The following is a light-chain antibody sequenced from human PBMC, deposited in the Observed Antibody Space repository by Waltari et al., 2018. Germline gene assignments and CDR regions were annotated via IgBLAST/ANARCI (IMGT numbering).Light chain of an antibody. Sequence: EIVLTQSPGTLSLSPGQRATLSCSASQTVRTTYLAWSQQKPGQAPTLVIYGASSRAAGIPDRFSGSGSGTDFSLTISSLEPEDFAVYYCQQYDISPLTFGGGTKVEIK. CDR1: QTVRTTY. CDR3: QQYDISPLT. V-gene: IGKV3-20*01. CDR2: GAS. J-gene: IGKJ4*01.